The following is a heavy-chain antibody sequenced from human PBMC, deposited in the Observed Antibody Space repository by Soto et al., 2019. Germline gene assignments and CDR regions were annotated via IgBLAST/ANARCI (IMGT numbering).Heavy chain of an antibody. CDR1: GFTFSSYA. J-gene: IGHJ6*02. D-gene: IGHD3-10*01. CDR2: XXXXXTNT. CDR3: AXXXXXXGXFSPEYYYYYYGMDV. V-gene: IGHV3-30*01. Sequence: QVQLVESGGGVVQPGRSLRLSCAASGFTFSSYAMHWVRQAPGXXXXXXXXXXXXXTNTYYADSVKGRFTISRDNSKNTLXLKXNXXRAXDTAVYYCAXXXXXXGXFSPEYYYYYYGMDVWGQGTTVTVSS.